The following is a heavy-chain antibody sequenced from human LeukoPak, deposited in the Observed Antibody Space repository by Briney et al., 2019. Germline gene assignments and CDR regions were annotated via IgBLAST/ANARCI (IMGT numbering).Heavy chain of an antibody. V-gene: IGHV3-30*02. CDR2: IRYDGSNK. CDR3: AKDVGYCSGGSCFQIDY. D-gene: IGHD2-15*01. Sequence: GGSLRLSCAASGFTFSSYWMSWVRQAPGKGLEWVAFIRYDGSNKYYADSVKGRFTISRDNSKNTLYLQMNSLRAEDTAVYYCAKDVGYCSGGSCFQIDYWGQGTLVTVSS. J-gene: IGHJ4*02. CDR1: GFTFSSYW.